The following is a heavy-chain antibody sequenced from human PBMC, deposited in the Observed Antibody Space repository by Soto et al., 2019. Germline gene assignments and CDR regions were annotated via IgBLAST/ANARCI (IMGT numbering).Heavy chain of an antibody. CDR3: AKDGLSDSPSAIDY. CDR1: GFTFSSYS. Sequence: GGSLRLSCAASGFTFSSYSMNWVRQAPGMRLESVAGIGGSGRNTYYADSVKGRFTISRDNSKNTLFLQMNSLRDEDTAIYYCAKDGLSDSPSAIDYWGQGTQVTVSS. D-gene: IGHD6-13*01. J-gene: IGHJ4*02. CDR2: IGGSGRNT. V-gene: IGHV3-23*01.